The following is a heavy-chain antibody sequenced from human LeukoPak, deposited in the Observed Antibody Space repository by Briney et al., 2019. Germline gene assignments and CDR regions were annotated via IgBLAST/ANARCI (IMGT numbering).Heavy chain of an antibody. CDR1: GGSISSSSYY. Sequence: PSETLSHTCTVSGGSISSSSYYWGWIRQPPGKGLEWIGSIYYSGGTYYNPSLKSRVTISVDTSKNQFSLKLSSVTAADTAVYYCARTLTGPFDYWGQGTLVTVSS. D-gene: IGHD1-14*01. CDR3: ARTLTGPFDY. V-gene: IGHV4-39*01. CDR2: IYYSGGT. J-gene: IGHJ4*02.